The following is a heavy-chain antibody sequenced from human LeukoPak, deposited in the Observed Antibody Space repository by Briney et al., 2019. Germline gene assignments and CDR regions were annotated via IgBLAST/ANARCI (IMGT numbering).Heavy chain of an antibody. V-gene: IGHV3-74*01. CDR1: GFTFSSYW. CDR2: INSDGSST. J-gene: IGHJ4*02. CDR3: ATGTTGGYSSGWSRY. Sequence: GGSLRLSCAASGFTFSSYWMHWVRQAPGKGLVWVSHINSDGSSTNYADSVKGRFTISRDNAKNTLYLQMNSLRAEDTAVYYCATGTTGGYSSGWSRYWGQGTLVTVSS. D-gene: IGHD6-19*01.